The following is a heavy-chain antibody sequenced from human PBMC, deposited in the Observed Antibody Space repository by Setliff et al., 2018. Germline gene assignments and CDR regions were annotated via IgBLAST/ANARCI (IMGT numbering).Heavy chain of an antibody. D-gene: IGHD6-13*01. CDR3: VSWLYYYYYGVDV. V-gene: IGHV3-74*01. J-gene: IGHJ6*02. CDR1: GFTFSSYG. Sequence: GESLKISCAASGFTFSSYGMHWVRQAPGKGLVWVSRINSDGSTTSYADSVKGRFTISRDNTKNTLYLQLNSLRAEDTAVYYCVSWLYYYYYGVDVWGQGTTVTVS. CDR2: INSDGSTT.